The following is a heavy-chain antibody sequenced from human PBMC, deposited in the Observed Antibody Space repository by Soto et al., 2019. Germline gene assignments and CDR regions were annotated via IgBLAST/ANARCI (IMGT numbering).Heavy chain of an antibody. V-gene: IGHV3-23*01. J-gene: IGHJ5*02. D-gene: IGHD5-18*01. CDR3: AKDTVDTGQPNWFDP. Sequence: EVQLLESGGGLVQPGGSLRLSCAASGFTFSSYAMSWVRQAPGKGLEWVSAISGSGGSTYYADSVQGRFTISRDNSKNTLYLQMNSLRAEDTAVYYCAKDTVDTGQPNWFDPWGQGTLVTVSS. CDR2: ISGSGGST. CDR1: GFTFSSYA.